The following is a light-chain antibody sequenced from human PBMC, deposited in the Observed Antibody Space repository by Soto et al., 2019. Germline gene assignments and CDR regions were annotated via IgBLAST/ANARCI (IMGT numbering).Light chain of an antibody. J-gene: IGKJ4*01. CDR1: QGFSSY. CDR3: QQVHSYPRT. Sequence: DIQLTQSPSFLSASVGDRVTITCRASQGFSSYLAWYQQKPGKAPKLLIYAASTLQSGVPSRFSGSGSGTEFTLTTSSLQPEDFATYYCQQVHSYPRTFGGGTKAEIK. CDR2: AAS. V-gene: IGKV1-9*01.